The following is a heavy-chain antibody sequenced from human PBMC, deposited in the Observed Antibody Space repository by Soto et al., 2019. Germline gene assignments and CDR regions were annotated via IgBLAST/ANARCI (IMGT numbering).Heavy chain of an antibody. CDR3: ARGGDSSGYYYEERYYYYGMDV. J-gene: IGHJ6*02. D-gene: IGHD3-22*01. V-gene: IGHV4-59*12. CDR2: IYHTGST. CDR1: GGSIRSDY. Sequence: SETLSLTCTVSGGSIRSDYWCWIRQRPEKGKERIAYIYHTGSTYTNPSLTSRVTISIDTSKNQFSLKLSSVTAADTAVYYCARGGDSSGYYYEERYYYYGMDVWGQGTTVTVSS.